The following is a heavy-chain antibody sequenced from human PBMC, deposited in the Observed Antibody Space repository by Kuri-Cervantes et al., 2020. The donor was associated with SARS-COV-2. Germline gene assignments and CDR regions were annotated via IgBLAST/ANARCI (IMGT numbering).Heavy chain of an antibody. CDR2: VNHRGST. D-gene: IGHD4-17*01. CDR1: GGSISSSSYY. V-gene: IGHV4-34*01. CDR3: ARAYGFLRYIYYMDV. Sequence: SETLSLTCAVYGGSISSSSYYWNWIRQSPGKGLEWIGEVNHRGSTNYNPSLKSRVTISVDTSSKQFSLHLSSVTAADTAVYYCARAYGFLRYIYYMDVWGRGTTVTVSS. J-gene: IGHJ6*03.